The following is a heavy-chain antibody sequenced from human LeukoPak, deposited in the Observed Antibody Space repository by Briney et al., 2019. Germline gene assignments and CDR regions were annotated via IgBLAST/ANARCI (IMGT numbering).Heavy chain of an antibody. CDR2: LYSGGST. Sequence: GGSLRLSCTASGFTVSNNYMRWVRQAPGKGLEWVSVLYSGGSTYYADSVKGRFTISRDNSKNTLYLQIGSVRAEETAVYYCASLGDCGSFDYWGQGTLVTVSS. V-gene: IGHV3-66*02. J-gene: IGHJ4*02. CDR1: GFTVSNNY. CDR3: ASLGDCGSFDY. D-gene: IGHD3-10*01.